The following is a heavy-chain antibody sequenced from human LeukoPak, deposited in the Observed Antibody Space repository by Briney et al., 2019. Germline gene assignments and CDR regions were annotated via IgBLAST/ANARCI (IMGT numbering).Heavy chain of an antibody. CDR3: AKEGRSWGIAAADGMDV. CDR1: GFTFSSYA. CDR2: TSGSGGST. D-gene: IGHD6-13*01. J-gene: IGHJ6*02. Sequence: GGSLRLSCAASGFTFSSYAMSWVRQAPGKGLEWVSATSGSGGSTYYADSVKGRFTISRDNSKNTLYLQMNSLRAEDTAVYYCAKEGRSWGIAAADGMDVWGQGTTVTVSS. V-gene: IGHV3-23*01.